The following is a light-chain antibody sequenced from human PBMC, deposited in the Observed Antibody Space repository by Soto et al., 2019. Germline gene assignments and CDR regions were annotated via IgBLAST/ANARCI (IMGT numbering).Light chain of an antibody. J-gene: IGLJ1*01. CDR3: GTWDTSLMVLSI. Sequence: SELPRPASLSRAPNQTVTIGFCKSGYNIGNNYVSWYQHLPGTAPKILIYDNNKRPSGIPDRFSGFKSGTSATLGITGLQTGDEADYPCGTWDTSLMVLSIFGTGTK. V-gene: IGLV1-51*01. CDR1: GYNIGNNY. CDR2: DNN.